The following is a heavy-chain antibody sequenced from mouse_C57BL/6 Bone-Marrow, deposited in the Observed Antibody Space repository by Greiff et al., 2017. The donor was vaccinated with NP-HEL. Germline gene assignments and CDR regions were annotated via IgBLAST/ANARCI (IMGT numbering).Heavy chain of an antibody. CDR3: AKERARYFDV. CDR1: GYSITSGYY. CDR2: ISYDGSN. Sequence: EVQLQESGPGLVKPSQSLSLTCSVTGYSITSGYYWNWIRQFPGNKLEWMGYISYDGSNNYNPSLKNRISITRDTSKNQYVLKLNSVTTEETATYYCAKERARYFDVWGTGTTVTVSS. V-gene: IGHV3-6*01. D-gene: IGHD3-3*01. J-gene: IGHJ1*03.